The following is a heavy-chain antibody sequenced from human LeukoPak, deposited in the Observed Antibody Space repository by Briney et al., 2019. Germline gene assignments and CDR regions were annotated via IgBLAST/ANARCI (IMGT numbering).Heavy chain of an antibody. CDR2: ISGSGGST. V-gene: IGHV3-23*01. CDR1: GGSISSYY. J-gene: IGHJ5*02. D-gene: IGHD4-11*01. CDR3: AKGGPYSNFPFDP. Sequence: QTSETLSLTCTVSGGSISSYYWSWVRQAPGKGLEWVSTISGSGGSTYYADSVKSRFTISRDNSKNTLYLRMNSLRAEDTALYYCAKGGPYSNFPFDPWGQGTLVTVFS.